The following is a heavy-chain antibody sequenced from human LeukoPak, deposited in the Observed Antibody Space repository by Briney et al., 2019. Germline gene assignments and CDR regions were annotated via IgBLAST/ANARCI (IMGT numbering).Heavy chain of an antibody. V-gene: IGHV3-48*03. CDR2: ISSSGTAI. CDR1: GFTFSSYG. CDR3: AREGNYYFDY. Sequence: SGGSLRLSCAASGFTFSSYGTHWVRQAPGKGLEWVSYISSSGTAIYYADSVKGRFTISRDNAKNSLYLQMDSLRAEDTAVYYCAREGNYYFDYWGPGTLVTVSS. J-gene: IGHJ4*02. D-gene: IGHD4-11*01.